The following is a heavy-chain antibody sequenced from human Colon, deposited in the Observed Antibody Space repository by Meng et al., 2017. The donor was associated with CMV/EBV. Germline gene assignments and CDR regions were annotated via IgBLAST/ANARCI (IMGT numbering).Heavy chain of an antibody. D-gene: IGHD3-3*01. CDR1: RFIFDDYA. CDR2: TSGSGVHS. Sequence: GESLKISCAASRFIFDDYAMAWVRQAPGKGLEWVAATSGSGVHSYYGDSVKGRFTISRDNSRNTLYLQMDSLRAEDTALYFCAKGTLYSDFWSGFRHWGHGTRVTVSS. J-gene: IGHJ4*01. V-gene: IGHV3-23*01. CDR3: AKGTLYSDFWSGFRH.